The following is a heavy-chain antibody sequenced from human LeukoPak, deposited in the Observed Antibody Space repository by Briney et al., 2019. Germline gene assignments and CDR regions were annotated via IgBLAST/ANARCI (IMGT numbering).Heavy chain of an antibody. CDR2: IYTSGST. CDR1: GGSISSYY. Sequence: RPSEILSLTCTVSGGSISSYYWSWIRQPAGKGLEWIGRIYTSGSTNYNPSLKSRVTMSVDTSKNQFSLKLSSVTAADTAVYYCARVVEYSSSSAWFDPWGQGTLVTVSS. V-gene: IGHV4-4*07. J-gene: IGHJ5*02. CDR3: ARVVEYSSSSAWFDP. D-gene: IGHD6-6*01.